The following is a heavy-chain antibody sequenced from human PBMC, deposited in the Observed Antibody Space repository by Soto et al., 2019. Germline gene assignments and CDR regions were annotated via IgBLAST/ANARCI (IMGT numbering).Heavy chain of an antibody. CDR2: INAGNGNT. CDR1: GYTFTSYA. Sequence: ASVKVSCKASGYTFTSYAMHWVRQAPGQRLEWMGWINAGNGNTKYSQKFQGRVTITRDTSASTAYMELSSLRSEDTAVYYCAAGLGYFDWPQQNKSYSYWAVGCKGTTFHVP. J-gene: IGHJ6*03. V-gene: IGHV1-3*01. CDR3: AAGLGYFDWPQQNKSYSYWAV. D-gene: IGHD3-9*01.